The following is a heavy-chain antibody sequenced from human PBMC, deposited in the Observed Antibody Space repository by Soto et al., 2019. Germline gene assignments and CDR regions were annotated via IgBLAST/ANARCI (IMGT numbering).Heavy chain of an antibody. CDR1: GYTFTSYD. CDR3: ARVLLPYIPKHYGSATGPHVVFDY. J-gene: IGHJ4*02. D-gene: IGHD3-22*01. Sequence: GASVKVSCKASGYTFTSYDINWVRQATRQGLEWMGWMNPNSGNTGYAQKFQGRVTMTRNTSISTAYMELSSLRSEDTAVYYCARVLLPYIPKHYGSATGPHVVFDYWGQGTLVTVSS. CDR2: MNPNSGNT. V-gene: IGHV1-8*01.